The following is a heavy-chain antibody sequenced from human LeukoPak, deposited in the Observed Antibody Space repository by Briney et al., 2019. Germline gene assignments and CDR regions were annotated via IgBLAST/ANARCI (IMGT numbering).Heavy chain of an antibody. CDR3: AREGRQQPSDY. D-gene: IGHD6-13*01. J-gene: IGHJ4*02. CDR2: IWYDGSNK. Sequence: GRSLRLSCAASGFTFGSYGMHWVRQAPGKGLEWVAVIWYDGSNKYYADSVKGRFTISRDNSKNTLYLQMNSLRAEDTAVYYCAREGRQQPSDYWGQGTLVTVSS. CDR1: GFTFGSYG. V-gene: IGHV3-33*01.